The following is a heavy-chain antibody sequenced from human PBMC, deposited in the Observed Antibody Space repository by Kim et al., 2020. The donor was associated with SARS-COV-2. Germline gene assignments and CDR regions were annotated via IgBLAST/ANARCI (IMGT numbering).Heavy chain of an antibody. CDR1: GFTFSAYA. D-gene: IGHD3-22*01. CDR2: ISGSDGTT. J-gene: IGHJ1*01. V-gene: IGHV3-23*01. CDR3: AKPFGSSGSELHH. Sequence: GGSLRLSCAASGFTFSAYAMGWVRQAPGKGLEWVSGISGSDGTTYYADSVKGRFIISRDNSKNTLHLQMNSLRAEDTAIYYCAKPFGSSGSELHHWGQGTRVTVSS.